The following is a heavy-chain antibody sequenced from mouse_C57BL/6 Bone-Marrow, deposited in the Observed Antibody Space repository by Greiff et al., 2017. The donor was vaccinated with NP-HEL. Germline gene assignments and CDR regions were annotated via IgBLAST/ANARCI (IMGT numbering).Heavy chain of an antibody. CDR3: ARPYYGNYRGYFDV. D-gene: IGHD2-10*01. J-gene: IGHJ1*03. CDR1: GYTFTSYW. V-gene: IGHV1-50*01. Sequence: QVQLKQPGAELVKPGASVKLSCKASGYTFTSYWMQWVNQRPGQGLEWIGEIDPSDSYTNYNQKFKGKATLTVDTSSSTAYMQLSSLTSEDSAVYYCARPYYGNYRGYFDVWGTGTTVTVSS. CDR2: IDPSDSYT.